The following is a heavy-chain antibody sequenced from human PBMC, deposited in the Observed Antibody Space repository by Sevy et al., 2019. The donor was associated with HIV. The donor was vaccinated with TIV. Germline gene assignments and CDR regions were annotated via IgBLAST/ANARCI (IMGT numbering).Heavy chain of an antibody. CDR3: ARDSDNYDILTGYYPFDY. J-gene: IGHJ4*02. Sequence: ASVKVSCKASGYTFTSQYMHWVRQAPGQGLEWMGIINPSGGSTSYAQRFQGRVTMARDTSTSTVIMGLSSLGSEDTDVYYCARDSDNYDILTGYYPFDYWGQGTLVTVSS. V-gene: IGHV1-46*01. CDR1: GYTFTSQY. CDR2: INPSGGST. D-gene: IGHD3-9*01.